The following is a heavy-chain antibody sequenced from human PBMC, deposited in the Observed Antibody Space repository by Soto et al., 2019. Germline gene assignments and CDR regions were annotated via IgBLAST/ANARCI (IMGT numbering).Heavy chain of an antibody. V-gene: IGHV4-31*03. CDR2: IYYSGST. CDR3: ARDIAAAASNWFEP. CDR1: GGSISSGGYY. J-gene: IGHJ5*02. D-gene: IGHD6-13*01. Sequence: SETLSLTCTVSGGSISSGGYYWSWIRQHPGKGLEWVGYIYYSGSTYYNPSLKSRVTISVDTSKNQFSLKLSSVTAAYTAVYYCARDIAAAASNWFEPWGQVTRVTVAS.